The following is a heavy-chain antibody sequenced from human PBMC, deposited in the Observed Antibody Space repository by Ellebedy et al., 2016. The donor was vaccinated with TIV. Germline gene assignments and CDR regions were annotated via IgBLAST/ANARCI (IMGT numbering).Heavy chain of an antibody. CDR1: GFTFSNYG. Sequence: GESLKISCAASGFTFSNYGMNWVRQAPGKRLECVAAVSRSDDNTYYSDSVKGRFTISRDNSRNTLYLQMNSLRAEDTAVYYCAKRYSRSSGGRFFDYWGQGTLVTVSS. J-gene: IGHJ4*02. CDR3: AKRYSRSSGGRFFDY. V-gene: IGHV3-23*01. D-gene: IGHD6-6*01. CDR2: VSRSDDNT.